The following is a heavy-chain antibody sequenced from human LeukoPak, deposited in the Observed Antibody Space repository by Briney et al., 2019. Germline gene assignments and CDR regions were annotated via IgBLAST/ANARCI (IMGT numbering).Heavy chain of an antibody. J-gene: IGHJ5*02. CDR2: IRYDGSNK. Sequence: PGGSLRLSCAASGFTFSSYGMHWVRQAPGKGLEWVAFIRYDGSNKYYADSVKGRFTISRDNSKNTLYLQMNSLRAEDTAVYYCARERTYCSSTSCYNWFDPWGQGTLVTVSS. CDR3: ARERTYCSSTSCYNWFDP. D-gene: IGHD2-2*01. CDR1: GFTFSSYG. V-gene: IGHV3-30*02.